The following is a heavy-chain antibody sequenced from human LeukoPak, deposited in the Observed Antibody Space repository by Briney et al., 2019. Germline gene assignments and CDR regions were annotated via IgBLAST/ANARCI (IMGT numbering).Heavy chain of an antibody. D-gene: IGHD3-22*01. Sequence: GGSLRLSCAASGFTFSSYAMSWVRQAPGKGLEWVSAISGSGGSTYYADSVKGRFTISRDNSKNTLYLQMNSLRAEDTAVYYCAKDKVMRYYDSSGYYYFDYWGQGTLVTVPS. V-gene: IGHV3-23*01. CDR3: AKDKVMRYYDSSGYYYFDY. J-gene: IGHJ4*02. CDR2: ISGSGGST. CDR1: GFTFSSYA.